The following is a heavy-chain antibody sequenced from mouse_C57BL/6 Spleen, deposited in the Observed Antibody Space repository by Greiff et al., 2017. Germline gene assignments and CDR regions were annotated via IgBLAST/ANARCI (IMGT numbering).Heavy chain of an antibody. CDR3: ARGYYYGSSPAWFAY. J-gene: IGHJ3*01. V-gene: IGHV5-17*01. CDR1: GFTFSDYG. CDR2: ISSGSSTI. Sequence: DVMLVESGGGLVKPGGSLKLSCAASGFTFSDYGMHWVRQSPGQGLEWVAYISSGSSTIYYADKVKGRFTISRDNAKTTLFLQLTSLRSEDTAMYYCARGYYYGSSPAWFAYWGQGTLVTVSA. D-gene: IGHD1-1*01.